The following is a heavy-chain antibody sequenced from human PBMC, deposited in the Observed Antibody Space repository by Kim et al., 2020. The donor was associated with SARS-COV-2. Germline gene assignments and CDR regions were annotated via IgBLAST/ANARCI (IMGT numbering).Heavy chain of an antibody. V-gene: IGHV4-39*07. D-gene: IGHD6-13*01. CDR2: IYYSGNT. J-gene: IGHJ4*02. Sequence: SETLSLTCTVSGDSISSSTYYWGWIRQPPGKGLEWIGSIYYSGNTYYNPSLKSRVTISVDTYKNQFSLRLSSVTADTAVYYCASVEAAGDFDYWGQGTLVTVSS. CDR3: ASVEAAGDFDY. CDR1: GDSISSSTYY.